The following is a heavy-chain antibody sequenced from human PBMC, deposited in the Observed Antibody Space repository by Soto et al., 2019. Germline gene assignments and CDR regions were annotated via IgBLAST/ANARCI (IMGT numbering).Heavy chain of an antibody. V-gene: IGHV4-39*01. D-gene: IGHD2-2*01. J-gene: IGHJ5*02. Sequence: PSETLSLTCTVSGGSISSGGYYWSWIRQHPGKGLEWIGYIYYSGSTYYNPSLKSRVTISVDTSKNQFSLKLSSVTAADTAVYYCARQNLLLLGYCISTSCLNWFDPWGQGTLVTVSS. CDR3: ARQNLLLLGYCISTSCLNWFDP. CDR2: IYYSGST. CDR1: GGSISSGGYY.